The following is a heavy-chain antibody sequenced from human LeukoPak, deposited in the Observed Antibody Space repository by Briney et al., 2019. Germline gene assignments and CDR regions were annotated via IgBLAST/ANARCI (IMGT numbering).Heavy chain of an antibody. Sequence: GGSPRLSCAASGFTFSSYGMHWVRQAPGKGLEWVAVIWYDGSNKYYADSVKGRFTISRDNSKNTLYLQMNSLRAEDTAVYYCARDGNYYGSGSYFRNWFDPWGQGTLVTVSS. CDR1: GFTFSSYG. V-gene: IGHV3-33*01. CDR2: IWYDGSNK. D-gene: IGHD3-10*01. CDR3: ARDGNYYGSGSYFRNWFDP. J-gene: IGHJ5*02.